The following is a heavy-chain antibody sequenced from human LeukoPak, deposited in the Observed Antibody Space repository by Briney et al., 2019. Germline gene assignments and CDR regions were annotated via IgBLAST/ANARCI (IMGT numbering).Heavy chain of an antibody. CDR1: GGSFSGYY. Sequence: SETLSLTCAVYGGSFSGYYWNWIRQPPGKGLEWIGEMNHSGSTNYNPSLKTRLHLSVDTSKNRFSLKLSSVTAADTAVYYCASSPRLTTSWFLFDSWGHGTLVTVSS. D-gene: IGHD2-2*01. V-gene: IGHV4-34*01. J-gene: IGHJ5*01. CDR3: ASSPRLTTSWFLFDS. CDR2: MNHSGST.